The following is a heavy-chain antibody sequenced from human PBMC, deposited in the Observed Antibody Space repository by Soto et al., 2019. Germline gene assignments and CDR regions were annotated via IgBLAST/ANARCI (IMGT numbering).Heavy chain of an antibody. V-gene: IGHV3-64D*08. CDR2: ISSNGGST. J-gene: IGHJ6*02. Sequence: GGSLRLSCSASGFTFSSYAMHWVRQAPGKGLEYVSAISSNGGSTYYADSVRGRFTISRDNSKNTLYLQMSSLRAEDTAVYYCVIDENGGLSIAAQVRYYYYGMDVWGQGTTVTVSS. CDR3: VIDENGGLSIAAQVRYYYYGMDV. CDR1: GFTFSSYA. D-gene: IGHD6-6*01.